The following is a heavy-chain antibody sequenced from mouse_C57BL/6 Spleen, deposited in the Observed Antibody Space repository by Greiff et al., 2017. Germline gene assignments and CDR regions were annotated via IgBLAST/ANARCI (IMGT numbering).Heavy chain of an antibody. V-gene: IGHV1-82*01. Sequence: VQLQQSGPELVKPGASVKISCKASGYAFSSSWMNWVKQRPGKGLEWIGRIYPGDGDTNYNGKFKGKATLTADKSASTAYMQLSSLTSGDSAVYFCARSYFDYWGQGTTLTVSS. CDR1: GYAFSSSW. J-gene: IGHJ2*01. CDR2: IYPGDGDT. CDR3: ARSYFDY.